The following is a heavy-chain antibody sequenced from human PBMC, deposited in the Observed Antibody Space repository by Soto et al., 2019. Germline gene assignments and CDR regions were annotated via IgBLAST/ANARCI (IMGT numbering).Heavy chain of an antibody. CDR1: GYIFITYG. CDR2: ISAYNGNT. Sequence: ASVKVSCKASGYIFITYGISWVRQAPGQGLEWMGRISAYNGNTKYAQSLQGRVTMTTDTSTNTAYMELRSLRSDDTAVYYCARDLDGSGSYYTDYWGPGTLVTVPQ. V-gene: IGHV1-18*01. D-gene: IGHD3-10*01. CDR3: ARDLDGSGSYYTDY. J-gene: IGHJ4*02.